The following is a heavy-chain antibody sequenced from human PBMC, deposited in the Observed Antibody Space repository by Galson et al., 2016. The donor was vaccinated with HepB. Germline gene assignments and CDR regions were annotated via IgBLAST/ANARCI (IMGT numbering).Heavy chain of an antibody. CDR2: LSPKRAGGPA. CDR3: TTWDWGLDC. Sequence: SLRLSCAVSGLSVSDAWMTWVRQAPGKGLEWVGNLSPKRAGGPAAYGAPVTGRFTISRDDSKNTLYLQMSSLKTDDTAVYFCTTWDWGLDCWGQGTLVTVPS. J-gene: IGHJ4*02. D-gene: IGHD3/OR15-3a*01. CDR1: GLSVSDAW. V-gene: IGHV3-15*05.